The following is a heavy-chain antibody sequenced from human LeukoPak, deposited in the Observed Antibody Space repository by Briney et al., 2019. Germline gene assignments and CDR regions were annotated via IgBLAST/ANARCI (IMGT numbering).Heavy chain of an antibody. CDR1: GGSFSDYY. V-gene: IGHV4-34*01. CDR2: INHSGST. CDR3: ARGDPENWFDP. J-gene: IGHJ5*02. Sequence: KPSETLSLTCAVYGGSFSDYYWSWIRQPPGKGLEWIGEINHSGSTNYNPFLKSRVTISVDTSKNQFSLKLSSVTAADTAVYYCARGDPENWFDPWGQGTLVTVSS.